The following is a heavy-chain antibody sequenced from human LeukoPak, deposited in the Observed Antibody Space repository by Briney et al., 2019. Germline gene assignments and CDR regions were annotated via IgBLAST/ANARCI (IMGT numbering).Heavy chain of an antibody. J-gene: IGHJ5*02. Sequence: GGSLILSCAASGFTFNIYEMNWVRQAPGKGLEWISYISSSGRSIYYADSVKGRFTISRDNAKNSLYLQMNSLRAEDTAVYYCARDPRMYNWFGPWGQGTLVTVSS. CDR1: GFTFNIYE. CDR3: ARDPRMYNWFGP. D-gene: IGHD1-14*01. CDR2: ISSSGRSI. V-gene: IGHV3-48*03.